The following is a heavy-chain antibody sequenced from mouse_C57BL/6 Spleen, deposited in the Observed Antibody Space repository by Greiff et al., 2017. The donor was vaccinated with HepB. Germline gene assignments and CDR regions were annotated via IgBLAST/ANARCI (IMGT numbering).Heavy chain of an antibody. CDR1: GYTFTEYT. D-gene: IGHD1-1*01. J-gene: IGHJ3*01. V-gene: IGHV1-62-2*01. Sequence: VHLVESGAELVKPGASVKLSCKASGYTFTEYTIHWVKQRSGQGLEWIGWFYPGSGSIKYNEKFKDKATLTADKSSSTVYMELSRLTSEDSAVYFCARHEAHYYGSSSAWFAYWGQGTLVTVSA. CDR3: ARHEAHYYGSSSAWFAY. CDR2: FYPGSGSI.